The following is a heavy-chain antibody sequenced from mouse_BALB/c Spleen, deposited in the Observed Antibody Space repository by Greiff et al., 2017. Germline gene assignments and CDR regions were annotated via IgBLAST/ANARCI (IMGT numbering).Heavy chain of an antibody. CDR1: GFTFNTYA. D-gene: IGHD4-1*01. V-gene: IGHV10-1*02. Sequence: EVQRVESGGGLVQPKGSLKLSCAASGFTFNTYAMNWVRQAPGQGLEWVARIRSKSNNYATYYAESVKDRFTISRDDSQSMLYLQRNNLKTEDTAMYYCVRPSRNWVFAYWGQGTLVTVSA. CDR2: IRSKSNNYAT. CDR3: VRPSRNWVFAY. J-gene: IGHJ3*01.